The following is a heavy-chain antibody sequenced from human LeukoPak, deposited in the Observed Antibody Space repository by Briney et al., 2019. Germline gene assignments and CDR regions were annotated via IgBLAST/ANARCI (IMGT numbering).Heavy chain of an antibody. V-gene: IGHV3-53*01. CDR3: GSCGGDCYLYFDY. CDR2: IYSGGST. Sequence: TGGSLRLSCAASGFTVSSNYMSWVRQAPGKGLEWVSVIYSGGSTYYADSVKGRFTISRDNSKNTLYLQMNSLRAEDTAVYYCGSCGGDCYLYFDYWGQGTLVTVSS. CDR1: GFTVSSNY. D-gene: IGHD2-21*02. J-gene: IGHJ4*02.